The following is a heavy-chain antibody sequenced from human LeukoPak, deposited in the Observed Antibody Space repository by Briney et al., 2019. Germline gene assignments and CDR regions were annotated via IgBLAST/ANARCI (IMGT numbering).Heavy chain of an antibody. J-gene: IGHJ4*02. CDR2: IKSDVDGGTT. V-gene: IGHV3-15*01. D-gene: IGHD3-10*01. Sequence: GGSLRLSCEASGFTFNIYSMSWVRQAPGKGLEWVGHIKSDVDGGTTAYAVPVKGRFTMSRDASKNTLYLQMNSLKIEDTAIYYCSIFYYYGLYWGQGALVTVSS. CDR1: GFTFNIYS. CDR3: SIFYYYGLY.